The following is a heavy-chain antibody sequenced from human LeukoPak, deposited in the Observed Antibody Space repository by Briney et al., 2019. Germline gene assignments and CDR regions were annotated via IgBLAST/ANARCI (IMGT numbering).Heavy chain of an antibody. CDR2: INQDGSQT. V-gene: IGHV3-7*01. CDR1: GFTFSSSW. Sequence: GGSLRLSCAASGFTFSSSWMNWVRQAPGKGLEWVGNINQDGSQTYYVDSVRGRFTISRDNARNSLYLQMSSLRAEDTAVYYCAKGGATICDNWGQGTLVTVSS. D-gene: IGHD5-12*01. J-gene: IGHJ4*02. CDR3: AKGGATICDN.